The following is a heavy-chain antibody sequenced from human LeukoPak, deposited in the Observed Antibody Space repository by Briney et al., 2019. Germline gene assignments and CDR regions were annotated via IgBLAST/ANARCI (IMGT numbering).Heavy chain of an antibody. Sequence: SETLSLTCNVSGGSISSSSYYWGWIRQPPGKGLEWIGSIYYSGSTYYNPSLKSRVTISVDTSKNQFSLKLSSVTAADTAVYYCAREAIVVVPAAIRWFDPWGQGTLVTVSS. CDR1: GGSISSSSYY. J-gene: IGHJ5*02. CDR2: IYYSGST. CDR3: AREAIVVVPAAIRWFDP. D-gene: IGHD2-2*01. V-gene: IGHV4-39*07.